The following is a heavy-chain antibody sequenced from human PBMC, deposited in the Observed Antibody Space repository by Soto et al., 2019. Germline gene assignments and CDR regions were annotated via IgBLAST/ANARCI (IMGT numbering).Heavy chain of an antibody. D-gene: IGHD6-19*01. J-gene: IGHJ3*01. V-gene: IGHV1-2*02. CDR1: GYSFTGHY. Sequence: ASVKVSCKASGYSFTGHYMHWVRQAPGQGLEWLGWIDPDSGGTNYEQKFQGRVTMTRDTSISTAYMELSRLKSDDTAVYYCEIVAVEGRAFDVWGQGTRVIVSS. CDR2: IDPDSGGT. CDR3: EIVAVEGRAFDV.